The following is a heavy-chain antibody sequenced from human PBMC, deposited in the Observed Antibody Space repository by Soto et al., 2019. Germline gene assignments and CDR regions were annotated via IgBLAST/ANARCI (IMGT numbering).Heavy chain of an antibody. CDR1: GYTFTSYG. CDR2: ISAYNGNT. CDR3: ARDDAKIAIFGVVIPFDY. D-gene: IGHD3-3*01. J-gene: IGHJ4*02. Sequence: QVQLVQSGAEVKKPGASVKVSCKASGYTFTSYGISWVRQAPGQGLEWRGRISAYNGNTNYAQKLQGRVTMTTDTSTSTAYMELRSLRSDDTAVYYCARDDAKIAIFGVVIPFDYWGKGTLVTVSS. V-gene: IGHV1-18*01.